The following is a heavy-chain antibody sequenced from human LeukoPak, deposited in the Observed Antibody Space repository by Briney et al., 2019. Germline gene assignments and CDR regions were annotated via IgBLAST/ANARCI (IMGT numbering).Heavy chain of an antibody. V-gene: IGHV4-38-2*02. J-gene: IGHJ5*02. CDR1: GYSISSGYY. CDR2: IYQSGST. CDR3: ARDSSSFNWFDP. Sequence: SETLSLTCTVSGYSISSGYYWGWIRPPPGKGLEWIGSIYQSGSTYYNPSLKSRVTISVDTSKNQFSLKLSSVTAADTAVYYCARDSSSFNWFDPWGQGTLVTVSS. D-gene: IGHD6-13*01.